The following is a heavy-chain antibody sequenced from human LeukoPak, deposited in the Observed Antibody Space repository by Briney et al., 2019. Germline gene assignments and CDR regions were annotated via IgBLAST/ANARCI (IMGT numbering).Heavy chain of an antibody. CDR3: ASGTLWTGYWYYYMDV. CDR2: IYSDGST. Sequence: GGSLRLSCAVSGFTVSNDYMNWVRQAPGKGLEWVSVIYSDGSTYYADSVKGRFTISRDNSKNTLYLQMDSLRAEDTAVYYCASGTLWTGYWYYYMDVWGKGTTVTVSS. D-gene: IGHD3/OR15-3a*01. V-gene: IGHV3-53*01. CDR1: GFTVSNDY. J-gene: IGHJ6*03.